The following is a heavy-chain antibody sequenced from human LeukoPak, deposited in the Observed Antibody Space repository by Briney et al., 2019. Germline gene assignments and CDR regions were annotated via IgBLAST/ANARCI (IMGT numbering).Heavy chain of an antibody. Sequence: PGGSLRLSCAASGFTFSSYSMNWVRQAPGKGLEWVSYISSSSSTMYYADSVKGRFTISRDNAKNSLYLQMHSLRAEDTAVYYCARYCSSTNCYDYWGQGSLVTVSS. CDR3: ARYCSSTNCYDY. CDR2: ISSSSSTM. D-gene: IGHD2-2*01. CDR1: GFTFSSYS. V-gene: IGHV3-48*04. J-gene: IGHJ4*02.